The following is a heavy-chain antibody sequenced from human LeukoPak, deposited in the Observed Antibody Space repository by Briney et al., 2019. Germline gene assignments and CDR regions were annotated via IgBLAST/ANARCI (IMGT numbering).Heavy chain of an antibody. CDR1: GGSISSGAYY. Sequence: PSQTLSLTCTVSGGSISSGAYYWSWIRQHPGKGLEWIGYIYYSGSTYYNPSLKSRVTISVDTSKNQFSLKLSSVTAADTAVYYCAREGSPYGSSSSLWFDPWGQGTLVTVSS. CDR3: AREGSPYGSSSSLWFDP. V-gene: IGHV4-31*03. CDR2: IYYSGST. J-gene: IGHJ5*02. D-gene: IGHD6-13*01.